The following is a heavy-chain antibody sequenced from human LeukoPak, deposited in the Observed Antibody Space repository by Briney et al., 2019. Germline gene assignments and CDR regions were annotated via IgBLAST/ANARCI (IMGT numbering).Heavy chain of an antibody. Sequence: SETLSLTCTVSGVSINTYFWSWIRQPPGKGLEWIGYVYYNGITNYNPSLKSRVSISLDTSKNQFSLRLNSVTAADTAVYYCARGIFGVVTGYYYYYGMDVWGQGTTVTVSS. V-gene: IGHV4-59*01. CDR2: VYYNGIT. J-gene: IGHJ6*02. D-gene: IGHD3-3*01. CDR1: GVSINTYF. CDR3: ARGIFGVVTGYYYYYGMDV.